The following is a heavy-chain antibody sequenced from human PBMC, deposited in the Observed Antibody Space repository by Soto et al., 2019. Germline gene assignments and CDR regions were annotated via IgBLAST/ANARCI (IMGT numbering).Heavy chain of an antibody. CDR2: ISYDGSNK. J-gene: IGHJ4*02. CDR3: AIEILTGSRGHFDY. D-gene: IGHD3-9*01. Sequence: QVQLVESGGGVVQPGRSLRLSCAASGFTFSSYGMHWVRQAPGKGLEWVAVISYDGSNKYYADSVKGRFTISRDNSKNTLYLQMNSLRAEDTAVYYCAIEILTGSRGHFDYWGQGTLVTVSS. CDR1: GFTFSSYG. V-gene: IGHV3-30*03.